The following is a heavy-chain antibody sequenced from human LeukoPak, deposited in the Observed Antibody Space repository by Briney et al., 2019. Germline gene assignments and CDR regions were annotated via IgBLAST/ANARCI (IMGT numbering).Heavy chain of an antibody. D-gene: IGHD1-26*01. Sequence: GGSLRLSCAASGFTVSSNYMNWVRQAPGKGLEWVAFIRYDGNDKYYSGSVEGRFTISRDNPKNTLYLQMNSLRVEDTSFYYCVKRGATVRRTYFFDSWGQGALVTVPS. J-gene: IGHJ4*02. CDR2: IRYDGNDK. CDR3: VKRGATVRRTYFFDS. V-gene: IGHV3-30*02. CDR1: GFTVSSNY.